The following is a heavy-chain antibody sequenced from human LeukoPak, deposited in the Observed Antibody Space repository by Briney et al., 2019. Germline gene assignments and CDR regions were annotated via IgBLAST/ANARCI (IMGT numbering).Heavy chain of an antibody. CDR1: GGSISSYY. D-gene: IGHD3-22*01. CDR3: ARHAYHDDNSGYYFAY. V-gene: IGHV4-59*01. CDR2: IYYSGST. Sequence: SETLSLTCTVSGGSISSYYWSWIRQSPGKGLEWIGYIYYSGSTNYNPSLKSRVTISVDTSKNQFSLKLSSVTAADTAVYYCARHAYHDDNSGYYFAYWGQGTLVTVSS. J-gene: IGHJ4*02.